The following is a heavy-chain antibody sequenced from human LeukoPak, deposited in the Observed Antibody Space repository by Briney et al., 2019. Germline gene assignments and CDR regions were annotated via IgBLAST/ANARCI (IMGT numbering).Heavy chain of an antibody. CDR3: ARRLCSGGSCYDVFDY. J-gene: IGHJ4*02. V-gene: IGHV1-69*05. D-gene: IGHD2-15*01. CDR1: GGTFSSYA. CDR2: IIPIFGTA. Sequence: SVKVSCKASGGTFSSYAISWVRQAPGQGLEWMGGIIPIFGTANYAQKFQGRVTITRDTSASTAYMELSSLRSEDTAVYYCARRLCSGGSCYDVFDYWGQGTLVTVSS.